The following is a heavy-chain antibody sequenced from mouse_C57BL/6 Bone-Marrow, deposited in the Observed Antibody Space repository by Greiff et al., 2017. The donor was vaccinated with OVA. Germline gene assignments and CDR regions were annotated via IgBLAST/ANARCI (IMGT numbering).Heavy chain of an antibody. Sequence: QVQLKQSGAELVRPGASVTLSCKASGYTFTDYEMHWVKQTPVHGLEWIGAIDPETGGTAYNQKFKGKAILTADKSSSTAYMELRSLTSEDSAVYYCTPYYGGPLWWFDVWGTGTTVTVSS. CDR2: IDPETGGT. CDR1: GYTFTDYE. CDR3: TPYYGGPLWWFDV. V-gene: IGHV1-15*01. J-gene: IGHJ1*03. D-gene: IGHD1-1*02.